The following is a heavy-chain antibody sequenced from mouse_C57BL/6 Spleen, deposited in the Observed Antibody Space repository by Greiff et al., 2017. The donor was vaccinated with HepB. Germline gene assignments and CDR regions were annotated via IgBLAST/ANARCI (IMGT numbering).Heavy chain of an antibody. CDR1: GFTFTDYY. V-gene: IGHV7-3*01. CDR2: IRNKANGYTT. J-gene: IGHJ2*01. D-gene: IGHD1-2*01. CDR3: ARYKTTAYYFDD. Sequence: EVQGVESGGGLVQPGGSLSLSCAASGFTFTDYYMSWVRQPPGKALEWLGFIRNKANGYTTEYSASVKGRFTISRDNSQSILYLQMNALRAEDSATYYCARYKTTAYYFDDWGQGTTLTVSS.